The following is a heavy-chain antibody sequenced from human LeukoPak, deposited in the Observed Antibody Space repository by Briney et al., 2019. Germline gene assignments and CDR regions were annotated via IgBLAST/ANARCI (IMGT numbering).Heavy chain of an antibody. D-gene: IGHD6-13*01. CDR1: GYTFTSYY. CDR2: INPSGGST. V-gene: IGHV1-46*01. Sequence: ASVKVSCKASGYTFTSYYMHWVRQAPGQGLEWMGIINPSGGSTSYAQKFQGRVTMTRDTSTSTVYMELSSLRSEDTAVYCCARVPHIAAAGDYWGQGTLVTVSS. J-gene: IGHJ4*02. CDR3: ARVPHIAAAGDY.